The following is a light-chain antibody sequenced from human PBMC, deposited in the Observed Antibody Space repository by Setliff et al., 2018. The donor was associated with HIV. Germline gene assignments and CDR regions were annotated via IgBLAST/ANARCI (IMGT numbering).Light chain of an antibody. CDR2: DVN. J-gene: IGLJ2*01. CDR1: SSDVGGYNY. Sequence: QSVLTQPASVSGSPGQSVTISCTGTSSDVGGYNYVSWYQHHPGKAPKLMIYDVNKRLSGVSIRFSGSKSGNTASLTISGLQAEDEADYYCSSYTSKSTRLGGGTKGTVL. V-gene: IGLV2-14*03. CDR3: SSYTSKSTR.